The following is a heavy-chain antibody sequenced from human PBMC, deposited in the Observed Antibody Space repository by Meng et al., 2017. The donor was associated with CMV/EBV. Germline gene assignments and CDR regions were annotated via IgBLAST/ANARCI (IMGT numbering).Heavy chain of an antibody. Sequence: GGSLRLSCAASGFTFSSYGMHWVRQAPGKGLEWVAFIRYDGSNKYYADSVKGRFTISRDDSKNTLYLQMNSLKTEDTAVYYCTTGGITKNGMDVWGQGTTVTVS. CDR1: GFTFSSYG. J-gene: IGHJ6*02. V-gene: IGHV3-30*02. CDR2: IRYDGSNK. D-gene: IGHD3-3*01. CDR3: TTGGITKNGMDV.